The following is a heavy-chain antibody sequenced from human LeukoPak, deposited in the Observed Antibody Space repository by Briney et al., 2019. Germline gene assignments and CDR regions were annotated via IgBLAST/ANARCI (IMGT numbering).Heavy chain of an antibody. CDR1: GGSISSDY. Sequence: SETLSLTCTVSGGSISSDYWTWIRQPAGKGLEWIGRIYTSGSTICNPSLKSRVTMSVDTSKNQFSLRLSPVTAADTAVYYCARRPPVSAFDIWGQGTMVTVSS. V-gene: IGHV4-4*07. J-gene: IGHJ3*02. CDR3: ARRPPVSAFDI. CDR2: IYTSGST.